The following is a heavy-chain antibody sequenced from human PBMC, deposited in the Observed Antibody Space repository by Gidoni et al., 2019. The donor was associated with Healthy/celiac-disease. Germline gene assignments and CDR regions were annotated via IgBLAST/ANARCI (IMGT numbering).Heavy chain of an antibody. Sequence: EVQLLESGGGPVKPGGSLTLSCAASGFTFTSYSMNWVRQAPGKGLEWVSSISSSSSYIYYADSVKGRFTISRDNAKNSLYLQMNSLRAEDTAVYYCARDHGSGSYQTHNWFDPWGQGTLVTVSS. J-gene: IGHJ5*02. CDR1: GFTFTSYS. V-gene: IGHV3-21*01. CDR3: ARDHGSGSYQTHNWFDP. CDR2: ISSSSSYI. D-gene: IGHD3-10*01.